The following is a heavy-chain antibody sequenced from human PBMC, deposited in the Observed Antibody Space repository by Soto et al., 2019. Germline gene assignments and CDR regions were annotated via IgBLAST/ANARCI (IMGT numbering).Heavy chain of an antibody. Sequence: PSETLSLTCTVSGGSISSYYWSWIRQPPGKGLEWIGYIYYSGSTNYNPSLKSRVTISVDTSKNQFSLKLSSVTAADTAVYYCARYHDSSQTYNWFAPWGQGTLVTVSS. J-gene: IGHJ5*02. CDR2: IYYSGST. CDR3: ARYHDSSQTYNWFAP. D-gene: IGHD6-13*01. CDR1: GGSISSYY. V-gene: IGHV4-59*08.